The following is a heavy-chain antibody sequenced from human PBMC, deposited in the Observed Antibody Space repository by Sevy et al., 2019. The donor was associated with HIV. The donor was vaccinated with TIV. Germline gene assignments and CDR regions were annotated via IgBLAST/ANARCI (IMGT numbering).Heavy chain of an antibody. CDR1: GGSISSYY. CDR2: IYYSGST. J-gene: IGHJ4*02. CDR3: ARAESIAARRIFDY. D-gene: IGHD6-6*01. V-gene: IGHV4-59*01. Sequence: SETLSLTCTVSGGSISSYYWSWIRQPPGKGLEWIGYIYYSGSTNYNPSLKSRVTISVDTSKNQFSLKLSSVTAADTAVYYCARAESIAARRIFDYWGQGTLVTVSS.